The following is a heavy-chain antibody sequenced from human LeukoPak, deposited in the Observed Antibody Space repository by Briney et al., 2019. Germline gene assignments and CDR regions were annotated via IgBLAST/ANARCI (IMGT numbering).Heavy chain of an antibody. CDR2: IWYDGSNK. D-gene: IGHD4-23*01. Sequence: GGSLRLSCAASGFTFSNYGMHWVRQAPGKGLEWMALIWYDGSNKYYVDSVKGRFTISRDNSKNTQYLEMKNLRAEDTAVYFCVRETGGAFDYWGQGTLVTVSS. CDR3: VRETGGAFDY. V-gene: IGHV3-33*01. J-gene: IGHJ4*02. CDR1: GFTFSNYG.